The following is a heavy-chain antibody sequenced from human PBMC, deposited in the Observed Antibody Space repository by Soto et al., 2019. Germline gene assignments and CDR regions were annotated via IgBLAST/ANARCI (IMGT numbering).Heavy chain of an antibody. CDR1: GFTFSSYA. Sequence: EVQLLESGGGLVQPGGSLRLSCAASGFTFSSYAMSWVRQAPGKGLEWVSAISGSGGSTYYADSVTGRFTISRDNSKNTLYLQMNSLRAEDTAVYYCAKALCVTIFRSHCWFDPWGQGTLVTVSS. CDR2: ISGSGGST. CDR3: AKALCVTIFRSHCWFDP. J-gene: IGHJ5*02. V-gene: IGHV3-23*01. D-gene: IGHD3-3*01.